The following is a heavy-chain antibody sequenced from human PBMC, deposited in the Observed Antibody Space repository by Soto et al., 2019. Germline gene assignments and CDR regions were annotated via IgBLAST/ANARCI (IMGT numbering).Heavy chain of an antibody. D-gene: IGHD1-26*01. CDR2: IIPILGIA. J-gene: IGHJ6*02. V-gene: IGHV1-69*02. CDR3: ARGGVVGAIPSNV. Sequence: QVQLVQSGAEVKKPGSSVKVSCKASGGTFSSYTISWVRQAPGQGLEWMGRIIPILGIANYAQKFQGIVTITAEKSTSTAYMELRRLRSEDTAVYYWARGGVVGAIPSNVCGQGTTVTVSS. CDR1: GGTFSSYT.